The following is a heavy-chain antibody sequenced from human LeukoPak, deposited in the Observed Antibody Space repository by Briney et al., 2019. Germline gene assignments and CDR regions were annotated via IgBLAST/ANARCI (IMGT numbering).Heavy chain of an antibody. CDR2: INHSGST. Sequence: RPSETLSLTCAVYGGSFSGYYWSWIRQPPGKGLEWIGEINHSGSTNYNPSLKSRATISVDTSKNQFSLKLSYVTAADTAVYYCARGDGGLLWFGELFDPWGQGTLVTVSS. V-gene: IGHV4-34*01. J-gene: IGHJ5*02. CDR3: ARGDGGLLWFGELFDP. D-gene: IGHD3-10*01. CDR1: GGSFSGYY.